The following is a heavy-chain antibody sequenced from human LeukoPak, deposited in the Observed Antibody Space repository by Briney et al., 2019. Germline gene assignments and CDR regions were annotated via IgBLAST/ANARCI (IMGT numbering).Heavy chain of an antibody. V-gene: IGHV3-64*01. CDR1: GFTFSSYW. CDR3: ARGRIAVVWFDY. D-gene: IGHD3-22*01. Sequence: GGSLRLSCAASGFTFSSYWMHWVRQAPGKGLEYVSAISSNGGSTYYANSVKGRFTISRDNSKNTLYLQMGSLRAEDMAVYYCARGRIAVVWFDYWGQGTLVTVSS. CDR2: ISSNGGST. J-gene: IGHJ4*02.